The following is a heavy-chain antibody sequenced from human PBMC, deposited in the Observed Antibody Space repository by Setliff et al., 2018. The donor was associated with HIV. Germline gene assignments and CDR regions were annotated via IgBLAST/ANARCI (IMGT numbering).Heavy chain of an antibody. CDR3: ARDFGGYCSSMSCPVLFDP. CDR1: GGTFSSYA. J-gene: IGHJ5*02. Sequence: GASVKVSCKASGGTFSSYAISWVRQAPGQGLEWMGGIIPISGTVNYAQKFWGRVTITTHESTSTAYMELSSLRSEDTAVYYCARDFGGYCSSMSCPVLFDPWGQGTLVTVSS. V-gene: IGHV1-69*05. CDR2: IIPISGTV. D-gene: IGHD2-2*01.